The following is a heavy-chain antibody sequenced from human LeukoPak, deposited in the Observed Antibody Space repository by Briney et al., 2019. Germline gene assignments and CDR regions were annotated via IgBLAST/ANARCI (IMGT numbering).Heavy chain of an antibody. D-gene: IGHD3-10*01. CDR2: ISGSGGST. Sequence: GGSLRLSCAASGFTFSSYAMSWVRQAPGKGLEWVSAISGSGGSTYYADSVKGRFTISRDNSKNTLYLQMNSLRAEDTAVYYCAKVPRPVLLWSYYYYMDVWGKGTTVTVSS. CDR3: AKVPRPVLLWSYYYYMDV. CDR1: GFTFSSYA. J-gene: IGHJ6*03. V-gene: IGHV3-23*01.